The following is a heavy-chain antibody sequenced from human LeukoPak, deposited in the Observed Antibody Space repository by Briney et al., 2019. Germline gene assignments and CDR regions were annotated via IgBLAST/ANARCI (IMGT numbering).Heavy chain of an antibody. CDR3: ASFIVVVPAAII. J-gene: IGHJ4*02. CDR1: GGTFSSNT. V-gene: IGHV1-69*02. CDR2: IIPILGIA. Sequence: SVKVSCKASGGTFSSNTISWVRQAPGQGLEWMGRIIPILGIANYAQKFQGRVTITADKSTSTAYMELSSLRSEDTAVYYCASFIVVVPAAIIWGQGTLVTVSS. D-gene: IGHD2-2*02.